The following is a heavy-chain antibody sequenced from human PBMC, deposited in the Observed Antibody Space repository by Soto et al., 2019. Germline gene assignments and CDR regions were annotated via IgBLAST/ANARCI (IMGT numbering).Heavy chain of an antibody. CDR3: TTYSSSYYYGMDV. D-gene: IGHD6-13*01. CDR1: GFTFSGSA. J-gene: IGHJ6*02. CDR2: IRSKANSYAT. Sequence: GGSLRLSCAASGFTFSGSAMHWVRQASGKGLEWVGRIRSKANSYATAYAASVKGRFTISRDDSKNTAYLQMNSLKTENTAVYYCTTYSSSYYYGMDVWCQGTTVTVSS. V-gene: IGHV3-73*01.